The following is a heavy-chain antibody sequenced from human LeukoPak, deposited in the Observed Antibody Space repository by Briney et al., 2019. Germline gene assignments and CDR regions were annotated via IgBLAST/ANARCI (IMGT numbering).Heavy chain of an antibody. V-gene: IGHV3-66*01. CDR1: GFTFSSNY. J-gene: IGHJ4*02. D-gene: IGHD1-14*01. CDR2: IYSGGST. CDR3: ARGTFLRYHFDY. Sequence: PGGSLRLSCAASGFTFSSNYMSWVRQAPGKGLEWVSVIYSGGSTYYADSVKGRFTISRDNSKNTLYLQMNSLRAEDTAVYYCARGTFLRYHFDYWGQGTLVTVS.